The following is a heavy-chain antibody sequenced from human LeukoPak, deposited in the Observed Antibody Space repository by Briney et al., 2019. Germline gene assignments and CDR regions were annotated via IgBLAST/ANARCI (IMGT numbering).Heavy chain of an antibody. CDR1: GGSISSYY. J-gene: IGHJ6*02. CDR2: IYYSGST. Sequence: SSETLSLTCTVSGGSISSYYWSWIRQPPGKGLEWIGYIYYSGSTNYNPSLKSRVTISVDTSKNQFSLKLSSVTAADTAVYYCARVLVRGVHLYYYYYGMDVWGQGTTVTVSS. CDR3: ARVLVRGVHLYYYYYGMDV. V-gene: IGHV4-59*01. D-gene: IGHD3-10*01.